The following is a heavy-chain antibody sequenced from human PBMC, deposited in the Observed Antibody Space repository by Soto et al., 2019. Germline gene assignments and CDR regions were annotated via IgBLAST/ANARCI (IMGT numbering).Heavy chain of an antibody. CDR3: TRDRGARGDF. CDR2: IIPIYVTA. D-gene: IGHD3-10*01. J-gene: IGHJ4*02. CDR1: GDNFSTYP. Sequence: QVQLVQSGAEVKKPGSSVKVSCKASGDNFSTYPISWVRQAHGQGLEWMGGIIPIYVTANYAQKLRGRVTITADERSRTSYMELTNLRSEDTDVYYCTRDRGARGDFWGQGTLVTVSS. V-gene: IGHV1-69*01.